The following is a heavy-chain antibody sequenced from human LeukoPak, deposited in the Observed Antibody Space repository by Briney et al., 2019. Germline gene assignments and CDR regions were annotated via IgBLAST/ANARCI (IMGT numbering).Heavy chain of an antibody. CDR2: IFYSGST. CDR3: AGAVSGEFLLWTFDI. J-gene: IGHJ3*02. Sequence: SGTLSLTCTVSGGSISSYYWSWIRQPPGKGLEWIGYIFYSGSTNYNPSLKSRVTISVDTPKNQFSLKLSSVTAADTAVYYCAGAVSGEFLLWTFDIWGHGTMVTVSS. CDR1: GGSISSYY. D-gene: IGHD3-10*01. V-gene: IGHV4-59*01.